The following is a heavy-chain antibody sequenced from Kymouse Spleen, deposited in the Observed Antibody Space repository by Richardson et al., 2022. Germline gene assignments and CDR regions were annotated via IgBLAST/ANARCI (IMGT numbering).Heavy chain of an antibody. CDR3: TRIVGALDYYGMDV. D-gene: IGHD1-26*01. V-gene: IGHV3-73*02. CDR2: IRSKANSYAT. J-gene: IGHJ6*02. CDR1: GFTFSGSA. Sequence: EVQLVESGGGLVQPGGSLKLSCAASGFTFSGSAMHWVRQASGKGLEWVGRIRSKANSYATAYAASVKGRFTISRDDSKNTAYLQMNSLKTEDTAVYYCTRIVGALDYYGMDVWGQGTTVTVSS.